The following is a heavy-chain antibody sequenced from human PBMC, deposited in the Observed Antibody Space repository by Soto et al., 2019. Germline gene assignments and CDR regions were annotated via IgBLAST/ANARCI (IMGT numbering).Heavy chain of an antibody. V-gene: IGHV1-69*04. CDR3: ARDGYNYYFDY. CDR1: GGTFSSYA. Sequence: SVKVSCKASGGTFSSYAISWVRQAPGQGLEWMGRIIPILGIANYAQKFQGRVTITADKSTSTAYMELSSLRSEDTAVYYCARDGYNYYFDYWGQGTLVTVSS. CDR2: IIPILGIA. J-gene: IGHJ4*02. D-gene: IGHD5-12*01.